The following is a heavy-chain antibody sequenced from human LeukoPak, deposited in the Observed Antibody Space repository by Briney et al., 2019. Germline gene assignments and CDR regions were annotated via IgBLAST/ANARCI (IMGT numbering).Heavy chain of an antibody. CDR3: AREAGATNG. V-gene: IGHV3-74*03. J-gene: IGHJ4*02. CDR2: INSDASRI. Sequence: GGSLRLSCAASEFTFSNYWMQWVRQAPGKGLVWVARINSDASRITYADSVKGRFTISRDNAKSSLYLQMNYLRAEDTAVYYCAREAGATNGWGQGTLVTVSS. CDR1: EFTFSNYW. D-gene: IGHD1-26*01.